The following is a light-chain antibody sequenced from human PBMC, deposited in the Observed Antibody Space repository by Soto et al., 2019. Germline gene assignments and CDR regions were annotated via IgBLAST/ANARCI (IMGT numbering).Light chain of an antibody. J-gene: IGKJ5*01. CDR2: DAS. V-gene: IGKV3-11*01. CDR3: QQRSNWPIT. CDR1: QSVSSY. Sequence: IVLRHSPSTLSLSPGERATLSSRASQSVSSYLSWYQQKPGQAPRLLIYDASNRATGIPARFSGSGSGTDFTLTISSLEPEDFAVYYCQQRSNWPITFGQGTRLEI.